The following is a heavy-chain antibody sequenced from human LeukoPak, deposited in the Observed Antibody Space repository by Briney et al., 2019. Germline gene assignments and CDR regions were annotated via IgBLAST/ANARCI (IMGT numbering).Heavy chain of an antibody. CDR2: ISTDGNTM. D-gene: IGHD3-10*01. Sequence: GGSLRLSCAASGFTFSTYEMNWVRQAPGKALEWISFISTDGNTMYYADSVKGRFTISRDNAKNSLYLQVNSPRAEDTAVYYCSSSPGTYPFPFDSWGQGTLVTVSS. V-gene: IGHV3-48*03. CDR3: SSSPGTYPFPFDS. CDR1: GFTFSTYE. J-gene: IGHJ4*02.